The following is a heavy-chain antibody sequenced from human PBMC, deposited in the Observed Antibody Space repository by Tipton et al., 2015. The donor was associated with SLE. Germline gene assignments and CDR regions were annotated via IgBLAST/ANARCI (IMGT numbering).Heavy chain of an antibody. D-gene: IGHD2-8*01. CDR2: INTDGSSV. Sequence: SLRLSCTASGFTFGDSSMTWVRQPPGKGLVWVSRINTDGSSVTYADSVKGRFTVSRDNAKNTLYLQMNSLRAEDTAMYYCARDLYSAADVWGQGTMVTVSS. V-gene: IGHV3-74*03. J-gene: IGHJ3*01. CDR1: GFTFGDSS. CDR3: ARDLYSAADV.